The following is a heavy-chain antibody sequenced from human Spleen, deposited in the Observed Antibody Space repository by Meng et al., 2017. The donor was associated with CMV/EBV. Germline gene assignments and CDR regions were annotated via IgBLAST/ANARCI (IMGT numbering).Heavy chain of an antibody. CDR1: EFTFSSHW. D-gene: IGHD5-18*01. Sequence: GGSLRLSCVVSEFTFSSHWMTWVRQAPGKGLEWLANINPDGSERYYVDSVKGRFAVSRGNAKNSLHLQMNSLRTEDTAVYYCARVGAMGDAFDIWGRGTMVTVSS. V-gene: IGHV3-7*01. J-gene: IGHJ3*02. CDR2: INPDGSER. CDR3: ARVGAMGDAFDI.